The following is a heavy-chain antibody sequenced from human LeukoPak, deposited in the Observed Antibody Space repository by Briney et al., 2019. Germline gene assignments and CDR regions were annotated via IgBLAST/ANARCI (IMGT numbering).Heavy chain of an antibody. CDR3: ATASYSSSWYALDY. V-gene: IGHV1-24*01. CDR1: GYTLTELS. J-gene: IGHJ4*02. Sequence: VASVKVSCKVSGYTLTELSMHWVRQAPGKGHEWMGGFDPEDGETIYAQKFQGRVTMTEDTSTDTAYMELSSLRSEDTAVYYCATASYSSSWYALDYWGQGTLVTVSS. D-gene: IGHD6-13*01. CDR2: FDPEDGET.